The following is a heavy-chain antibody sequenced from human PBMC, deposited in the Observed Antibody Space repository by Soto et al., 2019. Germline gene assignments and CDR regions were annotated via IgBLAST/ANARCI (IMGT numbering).Heavy chain of an antibody. V-gene: IGHV3-23*01. D-gene: IGHD3-16*01. CDR2: ISGSGGRS. J-gene: IGHJ4*02. CDR3: AKADFVWSSEQPYYFDY. Sequence: EVQLLDSGGGLVQPGGSLRLSCAASGFTFSNYAMTWVRQGPGKGLEWVSGISGSGGRSYYADSVKGRFTISRDDSKSTLYLQMNSLRSEDTAVYYCAKADFVWSSEQPYYFDYWGQGNLVTVSS. CDR1: GFTFSNYA.